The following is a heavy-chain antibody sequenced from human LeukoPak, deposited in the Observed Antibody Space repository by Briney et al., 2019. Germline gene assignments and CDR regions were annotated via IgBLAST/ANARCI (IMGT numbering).Heavy chain of an antibody. Sequence: GASVKVSCKASGYTSTSYYMHWVRQAPGQGLEWMGIINPSGGSTSYAQKFQGRVTMTRDMSTSTVYMELSSLRSEDTAVYYCARPSNDYGDYTDAFDIWGQGTMVTVSS. CDR2: INPSGGST. CDR1: GYTSTSYY. D-gene: IGHD4-17*01. J-gene: IGHJ3*02. V-gene: IGHV1-46*01. CDR3: ARPSNDYGDYTDAFDI.